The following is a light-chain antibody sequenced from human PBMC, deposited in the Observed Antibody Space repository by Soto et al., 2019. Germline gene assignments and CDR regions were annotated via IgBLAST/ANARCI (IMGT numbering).Light chain of an antibody. CDR1: SSDVGSYNY. CDR2: EVT. J-gene: IGLJ1*01. CDR3: SSYAGSNEYV. V-gene: IGLV2-8*01. Sequence: QSVLTQPPSASGSPGQSVTISCTGTSSDVGSYNYVSWYQQHPGKAPKLMIYEVTKRPSGVPDRFSGSKSGNTASLTVSGLRAEDEADYYCSSYAGSNEYVFGTGTKLTVL.